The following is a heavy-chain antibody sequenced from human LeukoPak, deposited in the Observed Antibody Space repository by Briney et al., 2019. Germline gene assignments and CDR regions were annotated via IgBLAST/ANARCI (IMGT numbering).Heavy chain of an antibody. Sequence: GGSLRLSCTASGFTFGDYAMSWVRQAPGKGLEWVGFIRDKASGGTTEYAASVKGRFTISRDDSKTIAYLQMNSLRAEDTAVYYCARATISVAYAFDIWGQGTMVTVSS. D-gene: IGHD6-19*01. V-gene: IGHV3-49*04. CDR1: GFTFGDYA. CDR3: ARATISVAYAFDI. J-gene: IGHJ3*02. CDR2: IRDKASGGTT.